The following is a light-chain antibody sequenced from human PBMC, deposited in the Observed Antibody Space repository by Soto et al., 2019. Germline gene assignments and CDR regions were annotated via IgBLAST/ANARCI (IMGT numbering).Light chain of an antibody. Sequence: EIVLTQSPATLSVSPWERATLSCRASQSVSSNLAWYQQKPGQAPRLLVYGVSSRATDVPDRFSGSGSGTDFTLTISRLEPEDFAVYYCQQYTDSRTFGQGTKVDIK. CDR2: GVS. J-gene: IGKJ1*01. CDR1: QSVSSN. CDR3: QQYTDSRT. V-gene: IGKV3-20*01.